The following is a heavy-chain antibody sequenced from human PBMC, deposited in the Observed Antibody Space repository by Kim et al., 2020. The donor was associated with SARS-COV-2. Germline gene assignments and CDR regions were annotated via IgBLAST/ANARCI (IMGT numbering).Heavy chain of an antibody. CDR3: ARHYWRFDWLLPFDY. Sequence: PALKCRVTMSVDTSKNQCSLKLSSVTAADTAVYYCARHYWRFDWLLPFDYWGQGTLVTVSS. J-gene: IGHJ4*02. D-gene: IGHD3-9*01. V-gene: IGHV4-39*01.